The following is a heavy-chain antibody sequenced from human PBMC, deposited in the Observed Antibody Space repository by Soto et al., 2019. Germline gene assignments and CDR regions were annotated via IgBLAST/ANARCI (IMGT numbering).Heavy chain of an antibody. D-gene: IGHD3-22*01. J-gene: IGHJ5*02. CDR3: ARVPFGDTSGHYWFYT. V-gene: IGHV3-74*01. CDR1: GFTFSRYW. Sequence: EVQLVESGGGLVQPGGSLRLSCAASGFTFSRYWMHWVRQAPGNGLVWVSRINSDGSSTTYADSVKGRFTISRDYAKKTLYLQMNSLRAENTAVYYWARVPFGDTSGHYWFYTWGEVPLATVSS. CDR2: INSDGSST.